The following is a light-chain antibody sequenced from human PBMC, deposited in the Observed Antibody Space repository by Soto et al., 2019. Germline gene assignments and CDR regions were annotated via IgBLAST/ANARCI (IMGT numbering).Light chain of an antibody. CDR1: QSVSSW. CDR3: QQYRSYSWT. J-gene: IGKJ1*01. Sequence: DVQLTQSPSTLSASVGDRVTITCPASQSVSSWLAWYQAKPGKAPNLLIYKASTLESGVPSRFSGSGSGTEFTLTISSLQPDDFATYYCQQYRSYSWTFGQGTKVEI. V-gene: IGKV1-5*03. CDR2: KAS.